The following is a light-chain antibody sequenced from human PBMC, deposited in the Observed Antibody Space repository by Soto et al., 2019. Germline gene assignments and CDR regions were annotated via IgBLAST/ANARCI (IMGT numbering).Light chain of an antibody. CDR1: SSDVGGYNY. J-gene: IGLJ1*01. CDR3: SSYTSSSSFYV. V-gene: IGLV2-14*01. Sequence: QSALTQPASVSGSPGQSITISCTGTSSDVGGYNYVSWYQQHPGKAPKLMIYDVSNRPSGVSNRFSGSKSGNTASLTISGLQGEDEADYYCSSYTSSSSFYVFGTGTKLTVL. CDR2: DVS.